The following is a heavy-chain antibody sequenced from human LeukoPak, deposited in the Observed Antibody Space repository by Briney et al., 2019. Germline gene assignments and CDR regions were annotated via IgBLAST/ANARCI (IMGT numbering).Heavy chain of an antibody. D-gene: IGHD5-18*01. CDR2: IYYSGST. CDR1: GGSISSSSYY. V-gene: IGHV4-39*07. CDR3: ARVGYSYGFSQINWFDP. Sequence: PSETLSLTCTVSGGSISSSSYYWGWIRQPPGKGLEWIGSIYYSGSTYYNPSLKSRVTISVDTSKNQFSLKLSSVTAADTAVYYCARVGYSYGFSQINWFDPWGQGTLVTVSS. J-gene: IGHJ5*02.